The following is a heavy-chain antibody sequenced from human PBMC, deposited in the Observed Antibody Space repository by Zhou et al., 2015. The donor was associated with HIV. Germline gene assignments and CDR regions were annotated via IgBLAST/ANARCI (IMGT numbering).Heavy chain of an antibody. Sequence: QVLLVQSGAEVKKPGSSVKVSCKASGGTFSSYAISWVRQAPGQGLEWMGGINPIFGPANYAQNFEDRLTITADKATSTAYMELSSLRSEDAALYFCARSSVNHDNAFDLWGQGTKVIVSS. J-gene: IGHJ3*01. CDR2: INPIFGPA. V-gene: IGHV1-69*06. CDR3: ARSSVNHDNAFDL. CDR1: GGTFSSYA. D-gene: IGHD3-22*01.